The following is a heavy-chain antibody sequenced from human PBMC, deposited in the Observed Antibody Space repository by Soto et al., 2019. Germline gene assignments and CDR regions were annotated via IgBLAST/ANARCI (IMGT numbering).Heavy chain of an antibody. D-gene: IGHD2-15*01. CDR1: GDSVSTDSAA. CDR3: ARWFCIGCSCYTAGSYNGIGA. CDR2: TYYRSKWYN. V-gene: IGHV6-1*01. Sequence: SQTLSLTCAISGDSVSTDSAAWNWITQSPSRGLEWLGRTYYRSKWYNDYATSMKSRITINPDTSKNQFSLQLNSVTPVYTAVYYCARWFCIGCSCYTAGSYNGIGARRHAPPVT. J-gene: IGHJ6*02.